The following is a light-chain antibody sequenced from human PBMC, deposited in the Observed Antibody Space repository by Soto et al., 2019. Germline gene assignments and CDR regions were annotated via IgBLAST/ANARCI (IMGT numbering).Light chain of an antibody. Sequence: DIQMTQSPSSLSASVGDRVTITCRASQTITTYLNWYHQKPGKAPKLLIYGASSLQSGVPSRFSGSGSGTDFTLTISSLQPEDFATYHCQQSYGSPWTFGQGTKVEIK. CDR1: QTITTY. V-gene: IGKV1-39*01. J-gene: IGKJ1*01. CDR3: QQSYGSPWT. CDR2: GAS.